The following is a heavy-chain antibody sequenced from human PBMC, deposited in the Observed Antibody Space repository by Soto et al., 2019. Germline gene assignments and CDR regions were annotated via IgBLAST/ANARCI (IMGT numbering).Heavy chain of an antibody. V-gene: IGHV3-23*01. CDR1: GFMFSDYA. CDR2: LLRPGRST. D-gene: IGHD3-16*01. Sequence: GGSLRLSCAASGFMFSDYAMTWARQAPGKELEWVSGLLRPGRSTYYADSVKGRFTISGDTSANTVYQQMDSLRAEDTAVYYCAKDAIANDGIWLMDSWGQGTVVTVS. CDR3: AKDAIANDGIWLMDS. J-gene: IGHJ5*02.